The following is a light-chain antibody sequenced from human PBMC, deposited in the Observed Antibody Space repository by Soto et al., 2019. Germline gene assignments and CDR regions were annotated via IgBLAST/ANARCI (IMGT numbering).Light chain of an antibody. V-gene: IGLV2-14*03. CDR1: SSDIGNYNY. CDR3: SSWRTASTPYV. J-gene: IGLJ1*01. Sequence: HSVLTQPASVSGSPGQSITISCTGTSSDIGNYNYVAWYQQYPGKAPKLVIFDVSNRPSGVSHRFSGSKSANTALLTISGLQAEDEADYYCSSWRTASTPYVFGNGTKVTVL. CDR2: DVS.